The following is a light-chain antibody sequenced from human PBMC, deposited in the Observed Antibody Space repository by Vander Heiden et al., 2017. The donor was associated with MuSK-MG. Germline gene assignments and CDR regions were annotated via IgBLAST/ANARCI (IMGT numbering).Light chain of an antibody. V-gene: IGKV1-5*03. J-gene: IGKJ2*01. CDR3: QEDKNYLSN. CDR2: NAS. CDR1: QNIVTY. Sequence: DIQLTQPPSTLSASVGDRVTITCRASQNIVTYLTWYQQSPGKAPNLLMYNASILDSGVPSRFSGSGSGTEFTLTISSLQPEDSATYYCQEDKNYLSNFGQGTKLEIK.